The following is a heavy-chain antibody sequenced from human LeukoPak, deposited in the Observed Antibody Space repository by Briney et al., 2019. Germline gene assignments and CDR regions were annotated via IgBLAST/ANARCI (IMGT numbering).Heavy chain of an antibody. J-gene: IGHJ5*02. CDR2: ISGSGDKT. V-gene: IGHV3-23*01. CDR1: GFTFNNYA. Sequence: GGSLRLSCAASGFTFNNYAMTWVRQAPGKGLEWVSGISGSGDKTYYAASVRGRFTISRANSKNTLDLQMNSLRAEYTAVYFCAKGLDVRHDNSGHYSNWFDPWGQGTLVTVSS. CDR3: AKGLDVRHDNSGHYSNWFDP. D-gene: IGHD3-22*01.